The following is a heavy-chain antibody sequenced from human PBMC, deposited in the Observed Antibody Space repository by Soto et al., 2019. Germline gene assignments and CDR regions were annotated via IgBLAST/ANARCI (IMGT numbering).Heavy chain of an antibody. D-gene: IGHD2-2*01. CDR3: ARDRYCSSTSCPRTTAARPGLRAFDI. Sequence: GASVKVSCKASGYTFTSYGISWVRQAPGQGLEWMGWISAYNGNTNYAQKLQGRVTMTTDTSTSTAYMELRSLRSDDTAVYYCARDRYCSSTSCPRTTAARPGLRAFDIWGQGTMVTVSS. CDR1: GYTFTSYG. V-gene: IGHV1-18*01. J-gene: IGHJ3*02. CDR2: ISAYNGNT.